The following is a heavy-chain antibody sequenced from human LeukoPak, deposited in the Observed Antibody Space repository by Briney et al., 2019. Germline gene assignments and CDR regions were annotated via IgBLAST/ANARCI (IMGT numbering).Heavy chain of an antibody. CDR3: AKLPMTTVTTDGMDV. CDR2: ISWNSGSI. Sequence: GGSLRFSCAASGFTFDDYAMHWVRQAPGKGLEWVSGISWNSGSIGYADSVKGRFTISRDNAKNSLYLQMNSLRAEDTALYYCAKLPMTTVTTDGMDVWGQGTTVTVSS. V-gene: IGHV3-9*01. J-gene: IGHJ6*02. D-gene: IGHD4-17*01. CDR1: GFTFDDYA.